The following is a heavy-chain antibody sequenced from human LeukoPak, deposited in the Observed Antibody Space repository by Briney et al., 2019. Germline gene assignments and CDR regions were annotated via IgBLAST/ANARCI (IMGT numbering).Heavy chain of an antibody. Sequence: SVKVSCKASGGTFSSYAISWVRQAPGQRLEWMVGIIPIFGTANYAQKFQGRVTITADESTSTAYMELSSLRSEDTAVYYCARSIVVVVAAGAYYYYGMDVWGKGTTVTVSS. CDR2: IIPIFGTA. CDR3: ARSIVVVVAAGAYYYYGMDV. V-gene: IGHV1-69*01. CDR1: GGTFSSYA. D-gene: IGHD2-15*01. J-gene: IGHJ6*04.